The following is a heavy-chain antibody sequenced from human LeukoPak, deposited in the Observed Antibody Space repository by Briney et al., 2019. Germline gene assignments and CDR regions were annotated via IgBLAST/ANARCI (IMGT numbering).Heavy chain of an antibody. CDR1: GLTVSDNY. D-gene: IGHD3-22*01. CDR3: ARDRSYDSSCYPFDF. Sequence: GGSLRLSCAASGLTVSDNYMTWVRQAPGKGLEWVSVIYAGGSTFYADSVKGRFTISRDNSENTVYLQMNSLRAEDTAVYYCARDRSYDSSCYPFDFWGQGTLVTVSS. CDR2: IYAGGST. V-gene: IGHV3-66*02. J-gene: IGHJ4*02.